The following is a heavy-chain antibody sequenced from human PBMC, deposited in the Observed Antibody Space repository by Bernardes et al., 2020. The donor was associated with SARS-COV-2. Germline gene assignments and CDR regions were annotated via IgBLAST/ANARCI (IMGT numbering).Heavy chain of an antibody. V-gene: IGHV4-39*01. Sequence: SETLSLTCTVSGGSIHSSNFYWGWIRQPPGKGLEWIGSIYPSGNTYSNPSLQRRVTDTEDTSKNQISLRLSFVTAADTAVYYCAGSSCGIDCYIGGLRSWDYGMDVWGQGTTVTVSS. D-gene: IGHD2-21*02. CDR2: IYPSGNT. CDR3: AGSSCGIDCYIGGLRSWDYGMDV. CDR1: GGSIHSSNFY. J-gene: IGHJ6*02.